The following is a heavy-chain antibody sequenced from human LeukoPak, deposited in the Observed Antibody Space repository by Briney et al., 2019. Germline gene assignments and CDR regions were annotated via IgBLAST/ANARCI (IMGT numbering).Heavy chain of an antibody. D-gene: IGHD3-22*01. Sequence: PSETLSLTCTVSGGSITSSSYYWGWIRQPPGKGLEWIGSVYYSGSTYYNPSLKSRVTISVDTSKNQFSLKLSSVTAADTAAYYCATPGPYYYDSSGYYRWGQGTLVTVSS. CDR2: VYYSGST. V-gene: IGHV4-39*01. CDR3: ATPGPYYYDSSGYYR. J-gene: IGHJ4*02. CDR1: GGSITSSSYY.